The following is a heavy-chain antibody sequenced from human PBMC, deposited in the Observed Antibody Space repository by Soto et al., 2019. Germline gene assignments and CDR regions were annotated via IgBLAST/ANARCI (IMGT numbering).Heavy chain of an antibody. CDR2: IIPIFGTA. J-gene: IGHJ4*02. CDR3: ARERGVRGYSYGYYDY. D-gene: IGHD5-18*01. Sequence: SVKVSCKASGGTFSSYAISWVRQAPGQGLEWMGGIIPIFGTANYAQKFQGRVTITADESTSTAYMELSSLRSEDTAVYYCARERGVRGYSYGYYDYWGQGTLVTVSS. V-gene: IGHV1-69*13. CDR1: GGTFSSYA.